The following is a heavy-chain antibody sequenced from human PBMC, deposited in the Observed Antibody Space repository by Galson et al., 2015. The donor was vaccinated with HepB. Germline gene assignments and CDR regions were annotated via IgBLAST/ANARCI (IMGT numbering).Heavy chain of an antibody. V-gene: IGHV6-1*01. J-gene: IGHJ6*02. CDR3: ARAYYDRNGYPRGMDV. Sequence: CAISGDSVSSNSAAWTWIRQSPSRGLEWLGMTYYKSKWYNDYAVSVKSRITINPDTSKNQFSLQLNSVTPEDTAVYYCARAYYDRNGYPRGMDVWGQGTTVTVSS. D-gene: IGHD3-22*01. CDR2: TYYKSKWYN. CDR1: GDSVSSNSAA.